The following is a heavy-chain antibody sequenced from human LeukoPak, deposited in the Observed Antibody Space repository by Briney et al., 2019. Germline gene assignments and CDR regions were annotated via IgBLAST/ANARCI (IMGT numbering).Heavy chain of an antibody. CDR2: IRYDGSNK. D-gene: IGHD6-19*01. CDR1: GFTFSSYG. J-gene: IGHJ4*02. V-gene: IGHV3-30*02. Sequence: GGSLRLSCAASGFTFSSYGMHLVRQAPGKGLEWVAFIRYDGSNKYYADSVKGRFTISRDNSKNTLYLQMNSLRAEDTAVYYCAKDSSGWYEERGYFDYWGQGTLVTVSS. CDR3: AKDSSGWYEERGYFDY.